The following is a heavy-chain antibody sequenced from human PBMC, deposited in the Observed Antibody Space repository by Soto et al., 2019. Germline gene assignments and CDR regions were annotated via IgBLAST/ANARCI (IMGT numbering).Heavy chain of an antibody. Sequence: PSETLSLTCSIYSGSFSGYYWSWIRQPAGKGLEWIGRIYSSGNTKYNPSLQSRVTMSLDTSNNQFSLRLTSVTAADTAVYYCARGQRFSDWFDPWGQGTLVTVSS. J-gene: IGHJ5*02. CDR1: SGSFSGYY. V-gene: IGHV4-4*07. CDR3: ARGQRFSDWFDP. D-gene: IGHD3-3*01. CDR2: IYSSGNT.